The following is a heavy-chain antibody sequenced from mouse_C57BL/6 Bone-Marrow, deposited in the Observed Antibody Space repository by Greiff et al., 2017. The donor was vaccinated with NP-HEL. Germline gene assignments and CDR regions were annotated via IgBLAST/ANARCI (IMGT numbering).Heavy chain of an antibody. D-gene: IGHD1-1*01. CDR1: GFTFSSYA. J-gene: IGHJ2*01. CDR3: AREGYYGSSHYFDY. V-gene: IGHV5-4*01. CDR2: ISDGGSYT. Sequence: EVQRVESGGGLVKPGGSLKLSCAASGFTFSSYAMSWVRQTPEKRLEWVATISDGGSYTYYPDNVKGRFTISRDNAKNNLYLQMGHLKSEDTAMYYCAREGYYGSSHYFDYWGQGTTLTVSS.